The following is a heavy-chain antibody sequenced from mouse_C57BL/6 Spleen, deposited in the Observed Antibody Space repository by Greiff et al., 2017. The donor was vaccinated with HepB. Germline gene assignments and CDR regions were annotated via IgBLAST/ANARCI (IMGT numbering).Heavy chain of an antibody. CDR2: ICGVGCT. CDR1: GFSLTSYG. J-gene: IGHJ3*01. V-gene: IGHV2-6*01. Sequence: VKLVESGPGLVAPSQSLSITCTVSGFSLTSYGVDWVRQSPGKGLEWLGVICGVGCTNYKSALKYRLSISKDNSKSQVFIKMNSLQTYDTAMYYCAIYGFAYWGQATLVTVSA. CDR3: AIYGFAY. D-gene: IGHD1-1*01.